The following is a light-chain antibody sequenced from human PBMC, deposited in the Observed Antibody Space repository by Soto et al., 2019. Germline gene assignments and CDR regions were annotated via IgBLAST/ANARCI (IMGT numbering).Light chain of an antibody. J-gene: IGLJ3*02. CDR3: AAWDDSRSAPGV. Sequence: QLVLTQPPSASGTPGQRVTISCSGSSSNIGSNYVYWYQHLPGTAPKLLIYRNNQRPSGVPDRFSGSKSVTSASLAISGLRSEDEGDYYCAAWDDSRSAPGVFGGGTQLTVL. V-gene: IGLV1-47*01. CDR2: RNN. CDR1: SSNIGSNY.